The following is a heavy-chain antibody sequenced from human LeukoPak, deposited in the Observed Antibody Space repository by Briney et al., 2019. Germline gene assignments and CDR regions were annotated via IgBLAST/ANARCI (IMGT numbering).Heavy chain of an antibody. CDR1: GGSISSYY. V-gene: IGHV4-59*01. CDR3: AREGGIYYDILTGYSSGAFDI. J-gene: IGHJ3*02. D-gene: IGHD3-9*01. CDR2: IYYSGST. Sequence: SETLSLTCTVSGGSISSYYWSWIRQPPGKGLEWIGYIYYSGSTNYNPSLKSRVTILVDTSKNQFSLKLSSVTAADTAVYYCAREGGIYYDILTGYSSGAFDIWGQGTMVTVSS.